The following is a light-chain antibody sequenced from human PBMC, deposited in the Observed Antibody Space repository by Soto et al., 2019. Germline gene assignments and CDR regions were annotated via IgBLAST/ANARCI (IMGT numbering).Light chain of an antibody. J-gene: IGLJ1*01. CDR2: QVS. Sequence: QSALTHPASVSESPGQSITISCTGTSSDVGGYNFVSWFQQHPGKAPKLMIYQVSNRPSGVSDRFSGSKSGNTASLTISGLQAEDEADYYCSSYTSSATLVFGTGTKVTVL. CDR1: SSDVGGYNF. V-gene: IGLV2-14*01. CDR3: SSYTSSATLV.